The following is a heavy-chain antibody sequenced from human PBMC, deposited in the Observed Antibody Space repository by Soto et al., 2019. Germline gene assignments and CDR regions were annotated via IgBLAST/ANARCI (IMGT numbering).Heavy chain of an antibody. CDR3: ARDYGSGSYNY. CDR1: GYTLTTYA. J-gene: IGHJ4*02. V-gene: IGHV1-3*01. Sequence: ASVKVSCKASGYTLTTYAIHWVRQAPGQRLEWMGWINGVNANTKYSEKFQGRVTITRDTSATTAYMELSSLRSEDTAVYYCARDYGSGSYNYWGQGTLVTVSS. CDR2: INGVNANT. D-gene: IGHD3-10*01.